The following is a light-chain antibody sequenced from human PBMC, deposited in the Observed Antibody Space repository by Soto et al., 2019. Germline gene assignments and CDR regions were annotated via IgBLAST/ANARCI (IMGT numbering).Light chain of an antibody. J-gene: IGKJ3*01. CDR1: QSVLSSSNNKNY. Sequence: DIVMTQSPDSLAVSLGERATSNCKSSQSVLSSSNNKNYLTWYQQKPGQPPKLLIYWASTRESGVPDRFSGSGSGTDFTLTISSLQAEDVAVYYCQQYYSSPLTFGPGTKVDIK. CDR3: QQYYSSPLT. V-gene: IGKV4-1*01. CDR2: WAS.